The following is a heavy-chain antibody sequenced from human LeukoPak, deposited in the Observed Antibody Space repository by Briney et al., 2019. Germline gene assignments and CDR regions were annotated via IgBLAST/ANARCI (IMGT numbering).Heavy chain of an antibody. CDR1: GFTFSTHA. J-gene: IGHJ4*02. CDR2: ISAGGDAT. D-gene: IGHD2-15*01. V-gene: IGHV3-23*01. Sequence: PGGSLRLSCAASGFTFSTHAMSWVRQAPGKGLEWVCAISAGGDATFYADSVKGRFTVSRDNPKNTLSLQMNSLRGEDTAIYYCADHFPYCSRGSCSYFDHWGQGTLVTVS. CDR3: ADHFPYCSRGSCSYFDH.